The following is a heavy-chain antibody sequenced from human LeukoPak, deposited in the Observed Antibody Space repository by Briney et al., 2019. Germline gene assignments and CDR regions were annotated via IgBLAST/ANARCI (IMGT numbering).Heavy chain of an antibody. CDR1: GFTFSSYA. Sequence: PGGSLRLSCAASGFTFSSYAMSWVRQAPGKGLEWVSAISGSGGSTYYADSVKGRFTISRDNSKNTLYLQMNSLRAEDTAVYYSAKDPVAIFGVKVFDYWGQGTLVTVSS. CDR2: ISGSGGST. J-gene: IGHJ4*02. D-gene: IGHD3-3*01. CDR3: AKDPVAIFGVKVFDY. V-gene: IGHV3-23*01.